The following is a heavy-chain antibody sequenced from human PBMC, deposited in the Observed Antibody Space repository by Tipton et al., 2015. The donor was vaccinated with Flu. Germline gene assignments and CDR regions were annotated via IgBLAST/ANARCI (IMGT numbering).Heavy chain of an antibody. D-gene: IGHD3-22*01. CDR1: GDSISDHY. J-gene: IGHJ5*01. V-gene: IGHV4-59*08. CDR3: ARAPLTSYSDGGGYYYYWFDS. CDR2: IFNSGST. Sequence: TLSLTCSVSGDSISDHYWSWIRQPPGKGLEWIGCIFNSGSTKYNPSLKSRVTISMDSSKSQFSLKLTSVTAADTAVYYCARAPLTSYSDGGGYYYYWFDSWGQGPRVAVSS.